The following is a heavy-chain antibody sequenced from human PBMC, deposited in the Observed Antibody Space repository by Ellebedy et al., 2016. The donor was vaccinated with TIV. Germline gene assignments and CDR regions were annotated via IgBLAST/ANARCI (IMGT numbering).Heavy chain of an antibody. CDR3: AGGNGFLIVT. J-gene: IGHJ5*02. D-gene: IGHD2-15*01. CDR2: IKQDGSET. CDR1: GFTLSNYW. V-gene: IGHV3-7*03. Sequence: GESLKISCVASGFTLSNYWMNWVRQAPGKGLEWVANIKQDGSETYYVDSVKGRFTISRDNAKNSLYLQMNSLRAEDTAVYYCAGGNGFLIVTWGQGTLVTVSS.